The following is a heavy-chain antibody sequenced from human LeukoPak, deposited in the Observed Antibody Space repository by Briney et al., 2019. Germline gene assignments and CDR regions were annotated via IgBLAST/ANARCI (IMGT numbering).Heavy chain of an antibody. Sequence: GGSLRLSCAASGFTFSSYGMHWVRQAPGKGLEWVAFIRYDGSNKYYADSVKGRFTISRDNSKNTLYLQMNSLRAEDTAVYYCAKDLLKMATPTLDYWGQGTLVTVSS. V-gene: IGHV3-30*02. CDR2: IRYDGSNK. CDR1: GFTFSSYG. CDR3: AKDLLKMATPTLDY. D-gene: IGHD5-24*01. J-gene: IGHJ4*02.